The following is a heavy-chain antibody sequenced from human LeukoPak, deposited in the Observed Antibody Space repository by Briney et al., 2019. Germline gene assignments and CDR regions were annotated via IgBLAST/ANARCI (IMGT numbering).Heavy chain of an antibody. CDR2: IYYSGST. CDR1: GGSISSYY. D-gene: IGHD3-3*01. V-gene: IGHV4-59*12. Sequence: SETLSLTCTVSGGSISSYYWSWIRQPPGKGLEWIGYIYYSGSTNYNPSLKSRVTISVDTSKNQFSLELSSVTAADTAVYYCARDKSGYYIFDYWGQGTLVTVSS. CDR3: ARDKSGYYIFDY. J-gene: IGHJ4*02.